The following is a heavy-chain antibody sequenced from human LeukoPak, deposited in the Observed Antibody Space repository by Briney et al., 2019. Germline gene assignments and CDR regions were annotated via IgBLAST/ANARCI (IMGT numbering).Heavy chain of an antibody. CDR3: ARDDCSGGSCYIPQYFDY. CDR2: IKQDGSEK. J-gene: IGHJ4*02. Sequence: PGGSLRLSCTASGFSFSSYWMNWVRQAPGKGLEWVANIKQDGSEKYYVDSVKGRFTISRDNAKNSLYLQMNSLRAEDTAVYYCARDDCSGGSCYIPQYFDYWGQGTLVTVSS. D-gene: IGHD2-15*01. CDR1: GFSFSSYW. V-gene: IGHV3-7*01.